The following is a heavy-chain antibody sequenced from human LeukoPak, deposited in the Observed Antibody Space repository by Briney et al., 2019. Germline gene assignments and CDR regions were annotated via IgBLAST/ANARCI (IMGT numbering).Heavy chain of an antibody. CDR2: LNTDGSNT. J-gene: IGHJ4*02. CDR1: GFTFSSSW. V-gene: IGHV3-74*01. CDR3: ARGAIAPDN. Sequence: PGGSLRLSCAASGFTFSSSWIHWVRQVPGKGLVWVSRLNTDGSNTAYADSVEGRFTLSSDNAKNTVYLQMNSLRAEDTGVYYCARGAIAPDNWGQGTLVIVSS. D-gene: IGHD2-21*01.